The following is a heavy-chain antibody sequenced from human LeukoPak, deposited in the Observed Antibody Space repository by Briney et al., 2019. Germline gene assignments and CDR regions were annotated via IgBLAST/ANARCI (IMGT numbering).Heavy chain of an antibody. V-gene: IGHV1-2*02. CDR3: ARVSILEWLLPTYYFDY. D-gene: IGHD3-3*01. Sequence: GASVKVSCKASGYTFTGYYMHWVRQAPGQGLEWMGWINPNSGGTNYAQKFQGRVTMTGDTSISTAYMELSRLRSDDTAVYYCARVSILEWLLPTYYFDYWGQGTLVTVSS. J-gene: IGHJ4*02. CDR1: GYTFTGYY. CDR2: INPNSGGT.